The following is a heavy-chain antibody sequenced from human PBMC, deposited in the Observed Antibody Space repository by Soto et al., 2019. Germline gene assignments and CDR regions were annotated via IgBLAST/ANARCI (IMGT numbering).Heavy chain of an antibody. J-gene: IGHJ6*02. CDR1: GGTFSSYA. Sequence: QVQLVQSGAEVKKPGSSVKVSCKASGGTFSSYAISWVRQAPGQGLEWMGGIIPISETTNYAQKFQGRVTITADESKSTAYMELSSLRSEDTAVYYCARSQGSSTSLEMYYYYYYGMDVWGPGTTVTVSS. V-gene: IGHV1-69*01. CDR2: IIPISETT. CDR3: ARSQGSSTSLEMYYYYYYGMDV. D-gene: IGHD2-2*01.